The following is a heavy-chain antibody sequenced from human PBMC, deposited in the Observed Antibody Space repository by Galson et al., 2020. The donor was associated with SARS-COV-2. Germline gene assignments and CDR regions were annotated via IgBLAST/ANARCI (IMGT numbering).Heavy chain of an antibody. Sequence: GASLKISCKASGYTFNHYGIGWVRQAPGQGLQLMGWIRTYNGNTNYAQRLQGSVTMTTDTSTSTAYMELRSLRSDDTAVYYCARCRESFYDSSAFYHRSWFDPWGQGTLVTVSS. J-gene: IGHJ5*02. CDR2: IRTYNGNT. CDR3: ARCRESFYDSSAFYHRSWFDP. V-gene: IGHV1-18*01. CDR1: GYTFNHYG. D-gene: IGHD3-22*01.